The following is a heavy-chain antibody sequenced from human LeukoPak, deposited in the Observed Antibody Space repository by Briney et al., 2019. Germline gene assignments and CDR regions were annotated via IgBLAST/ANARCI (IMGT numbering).Heavy chain of an antibody. J-gene: IGHJ5*02. V-gene: IGHV4-38-2*02. CDR2: IHHSGNT. Sequence: SETLSLTCTVSGYSISSGYYWGWIRPPPGKGLEWIGSIHHSGNTYYNPSLKSRVTISVDTSKNQFSLKLNSVTAADTAIYYCARGDYSSSWYEYNWFDPWGQGTLVTVSS. D-gene: IGHD6-13*01. CDR1: GYSISSGYY. CDR3: ARGDYSSSWYEYNWFDP.